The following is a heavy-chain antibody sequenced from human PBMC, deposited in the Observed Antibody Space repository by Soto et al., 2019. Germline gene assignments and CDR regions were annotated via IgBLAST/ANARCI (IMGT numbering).Heavy chain of an antibody. D-gene: IGHD6-13*01. CDR3: AKGRGSSWSVVFFDY. J-gene: IGHJ4*02. Sequence: PWRSFRLSSATSGFTFSNNGMSWVRQGPGKGLECVSSSGSGYSIFYADSVKGRFTISRDNSKNTLFLQMNSLRAEDTAVYYCAKGRGSSWSVVFFDYWGQGALVTVSS. CDR2: SGSGYSI. CDR1: GFTFSNNG. V-gene: IGHV3-23*01.